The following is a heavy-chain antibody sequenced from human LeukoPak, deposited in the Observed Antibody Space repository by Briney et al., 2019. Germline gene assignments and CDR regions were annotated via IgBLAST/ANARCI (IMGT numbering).Heavy chain of an antibody. CDR1: GFTVSSKY. V-gene: IGHV3-53*01. CDR3: ARDLRWLREFDY. D-gene: IGHD2-21*01. Sequence: GGSLRLSCAASGFTVSSKYMSWVRQAPGKGLEWVSVIYSGGSTYYADSVKGRFTISRDNSKNTLYLQMNSLRAEDTAVYYCARDLRWLREFDYWGQGTLVTVSS. J-gene: IGHJ4*02. CDR2: IYSGGST.